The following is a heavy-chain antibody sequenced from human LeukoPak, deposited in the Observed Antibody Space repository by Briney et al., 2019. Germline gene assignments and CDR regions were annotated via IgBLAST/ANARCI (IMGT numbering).Heavy chain of an antibody. V-gene: IGHV3-15*01. J-gene: IGHJ4*02. CDR3: AKDPDYYDSSGYYYQPLGY. CDR2: IKSKTDGGTT. D-gene: IGHD3-22*01. Sequence: GGSLRLSCAASGFTFSNAWMSWVRQAPGKGLEWVGRIKSKTDGGTTDYAAPVKGRFTISRDDSKNTLYLQMNSLRAEDTAVYYCAKDPDYYDSSGYYYQPLGYWGQGTLVTVSS. CDR1: GFTFSNAW.